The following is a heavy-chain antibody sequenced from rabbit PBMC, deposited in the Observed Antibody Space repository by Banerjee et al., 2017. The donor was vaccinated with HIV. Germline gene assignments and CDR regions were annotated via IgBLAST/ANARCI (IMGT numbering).Heavy chain of an antibody. CDR3: ARVNAGSSGYPYYFNL. CDR2: IYAGSSGST. J-gene: IGHJ4*01. V-gene: IGHV1S40*01. D-gene: IGHD1-1*01. CDR1: GFSFSNNYW. Sequence: QSLEESGGDLVKPGASLTLTCTASGFSFSNNYWICWVRQAPGKGLEWIACIYAGSSGSTYYASWAKGRFTVSKTSSTTVTLQMTSLTAADTATYFCARVNAGSSGYPYYFNLWGPGTLVTVS.